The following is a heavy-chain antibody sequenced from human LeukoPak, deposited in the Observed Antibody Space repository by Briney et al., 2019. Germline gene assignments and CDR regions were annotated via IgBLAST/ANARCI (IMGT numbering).Heavy chain of an antibody. D-gene: IGHD6-13*01. CDR1: GYSFTSYD. Sequence: ASVKVSCKASGYSFTSYDINWVRQATGQGLERMGWMNPNSGNTGSAQKFQGRVTMTRNTSISTAYMELSNLRSEDTVVYYCARRVAAGGTCMGYWGQGTLVTVSS. CDR3: ARRVAAGGTCMGY. V-gene: IGHV1-8*01. J-gene: IGHJ4*02. CDR2: MNPNSGNT.